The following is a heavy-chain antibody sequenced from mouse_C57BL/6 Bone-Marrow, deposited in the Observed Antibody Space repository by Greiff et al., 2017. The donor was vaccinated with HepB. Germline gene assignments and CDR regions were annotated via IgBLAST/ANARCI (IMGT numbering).Heavy chain of an antibody. CDR1: GFSFNTYA. Sequence: EVQRVESGGGLVQPKGSLKLSCAASGFSFNTYAMNWVRQAPGKGLEWVARIRSKSNNYATYYADSVKDRFTISRDDSESMLYLQMNNLKTEDTAMYYCVRHEGTTDYYAMDYWGQGTSVTVSS. V-gene: IGHV10-1*01. D-gene: IGHD1-1*01. J-gene: IGHJ4*01. CDR2: IRSKSNNYAT. CDR3: VRHEGTTDYYAMDY.